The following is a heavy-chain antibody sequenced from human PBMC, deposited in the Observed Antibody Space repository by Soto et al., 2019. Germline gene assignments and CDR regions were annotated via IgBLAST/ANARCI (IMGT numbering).Heavy chain of an antibody. J-gene: IGHJ6*02. CDR2: ISYDGSNK. CDR1: GFTFSSYG. CDR3: AKDYYDSSGYYLPRYYGMDV. Sequence: GGSLRLSCAASGFTFSSYGMHWVRKAPGKGLEWVAVISYDGSNKYYADSVKGRFTISRDNSKNTLYLQMNSLRAEDTAVYYCAKDYYDSSGYYLPRYYGMDVWGQGTTVTVSS. V-gene: IGHV3-30*18. D-gene: IGHD3-22*01.